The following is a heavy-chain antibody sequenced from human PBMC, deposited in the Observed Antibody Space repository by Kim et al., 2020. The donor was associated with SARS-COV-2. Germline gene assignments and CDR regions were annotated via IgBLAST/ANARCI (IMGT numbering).Heavy chain of an antibody. J-gene: IGHJ6*02. Sequence: GGSLRLSCAASGFTFSSYAMHWVRQAPGKGLEWVAVISYDGSNKYYADSVKGRFTISRDNSKNTLYLQMNSLRAEDTAVYYCARDRYFDWLSLLYYYYGMDVWGQGTTVTVSS. D-gene: IGHD3-9*01. CDR2: ISYDGSNK. CDR3: ARDRYFDWLSLLYYYYGMDV. V-gene: IGHV3-30*04. CDR1: GFTFSSYA.